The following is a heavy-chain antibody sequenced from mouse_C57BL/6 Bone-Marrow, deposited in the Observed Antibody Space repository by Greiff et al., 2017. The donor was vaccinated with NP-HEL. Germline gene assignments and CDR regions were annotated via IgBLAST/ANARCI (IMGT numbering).Heavy chain of an antibody. CDR3: TRRDGYFLFAY. Sequence: DVMLVESGGGLVQPGGSMKLSCAASGFTFSDAWMDWVRQSPEKGLEWVAEIRNKANNHATYYAETVKGMFTISRDDSKSSVYLQMNSLRAEDTVIYYCTRRDGYFLFAYWGQGTLVTVSA. J-gene: IGHJ3*01. D-gene: IGHD2-3*01. CDR1: GFTFSDAW. CDR2: IRNKANNHAT. V-gene: IGHV6-6*01.